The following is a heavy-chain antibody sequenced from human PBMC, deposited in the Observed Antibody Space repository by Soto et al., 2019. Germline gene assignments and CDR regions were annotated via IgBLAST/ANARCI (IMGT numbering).Heavy chain of an antibody. J-gene: IGHJ6*02. V-gene: IGHV3-23*01. CDR2: ISGSGGST. CDR3: AKYTVTTFLGYGYYYYYGMDV. D-gene: IGHD4-17*01. CDR1: GFTFSSYA. Sequence: PGGSLRLSCAASGFTFSSYAMSWVRQAPGKGLEWVSAISGSGGSTYYADSVKGRFTISRDNSKNTLYLQMNSLRAEDTAVYYCAKYTVTTFLGYGYYYYYGMDVWGQGTTVTVSS.